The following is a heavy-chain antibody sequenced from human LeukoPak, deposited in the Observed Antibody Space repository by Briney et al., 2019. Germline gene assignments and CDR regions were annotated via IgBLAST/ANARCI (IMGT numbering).Heavy chain of an antibody. CDR2: ISSSSSTI. Sequence: QTGGSLRLSCAASGFTFSSYSMNWVRQAPGKGLEWVSYISSSSSTIYYADSVKGRFTISRDNAKKSLYLQMNSLRADDTAVYYCARDGWDHDTLTGYYMFFYFDYWGQGTLVTVSS. CDR1: GFTFSSYS. V-gene: IGHV3-48*04. D-gene: IGHD3-9*01. J-gene: IGHJ4*02. CDR3: ARDGWDHDTLTGYYMFFYFDY.